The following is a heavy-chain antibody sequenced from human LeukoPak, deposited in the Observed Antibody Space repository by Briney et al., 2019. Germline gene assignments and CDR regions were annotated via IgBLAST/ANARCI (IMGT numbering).Heavy chain of an antibody. CDR2: INPSGGST. Sequence: ASVKVSCKASGYTFTSYYMHWVRQAPGQGLEWMGIINPSGGSTSYAQKFQGRVTMTRDTSTSTVYMELSSLRSEDTAVYYCARGSGPGWGYCRSTSCLYFDYWGQGTLVTVSS. D-gene: IGHD2-2*01. CDR3: ARGSGPGWGYCRSTSCLYFDY. V-gene: IGHV1-46*01. CDR1: GYTFTSYY. J-gene: IGHJ4*02.